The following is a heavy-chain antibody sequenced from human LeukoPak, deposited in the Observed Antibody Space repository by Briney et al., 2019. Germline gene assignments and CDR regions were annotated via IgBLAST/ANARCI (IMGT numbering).Heavy chain of an antibody. J-gene: IGHJ4*02. CDR1: GYTFTSYD. V-gene: IGHV1-8*01. Sequence: ASVKVSCKASGYTFTSYDINWVRQATGQGLEWMGWMNPNSGNTGYVQKFQGRVTMTRNTSISTAYMELSSLRSEDTAVYYCARGGSGSTGFDYWGQGTLVTVSS. CDR2: MNPNSGNT. D-gene: IGHD3-10*01. CDR3: ARGGSGSTGFDY.